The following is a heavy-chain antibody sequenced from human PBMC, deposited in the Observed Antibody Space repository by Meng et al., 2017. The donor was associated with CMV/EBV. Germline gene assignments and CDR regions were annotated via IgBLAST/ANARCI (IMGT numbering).Heavy chain of an antibody. D-gene: IGHD6-13*01. CDR1: GYSFTSYW. CDR2: IYPGDSDT. J-gene: IGHJ6*02. V-gene: IGHV5-51*01. Sequence: GGSLRLSCKGSGYSFTSYWIGWVRQMPGKGLEWMGIIYPGDSDTRYSPSFQGQVTISADKSISTAYLQWGSLKASDTAMYYCARSFRFGHSSPTGYYYYGMDVWGQGTTVTVSS. CDR3: ARSFRFGHSSPTGYYYYGMDV.